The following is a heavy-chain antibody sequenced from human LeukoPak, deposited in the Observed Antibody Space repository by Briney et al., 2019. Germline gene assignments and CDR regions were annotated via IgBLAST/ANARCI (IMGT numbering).Heavy chain of an antibody. CDR1: GFTFSSYG. Sequence: PGGSLRLSCAASGFTFSSYGMHWVRQAPGKGLEWVAFIRYDGSNKYYADSVKGRFTISRDNSKNTLYLQMNSLRAEDTAVYYCARKAGVAARFTPEYFQHWGQGTLVTVSS. J-gene: IGHJ1*01. CDR3: ARKAGVAARFTPEYFQH. V-gene: IGHV3-30*02. D-gene: IGHD6-6*01. CDR2: IRYDGSNK.